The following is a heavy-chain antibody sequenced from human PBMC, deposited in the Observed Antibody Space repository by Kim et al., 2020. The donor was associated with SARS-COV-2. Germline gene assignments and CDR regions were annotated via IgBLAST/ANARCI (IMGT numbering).Heavy chain of an antibody. J-gene: IGHJ4*02. D-gene: IGHD3-10*01. CDR3: ARDLRFGNRPFDY. Sequence: YADSVKGRFTISRDNSKNTLYLQMNSLRAEDTAVYYCARDLRFGNRPFDYWGQGTLVTVSS. V-gene: IGHV3-33*01.